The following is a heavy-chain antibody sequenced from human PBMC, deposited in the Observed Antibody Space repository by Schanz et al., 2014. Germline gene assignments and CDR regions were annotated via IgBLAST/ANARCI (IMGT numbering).Heavy chain of an antibody. CDR2: ISPYTGNT. J-gene: IGHJ4*02. V-gene: IGHV1-18*01. CDR1: GGTFSSYT. D-gene: IGHD6-13*01. Sequence: QVQLVQSEAEVKKPGSSVKVSCKASGGTFSSYTISWVRQAPGQGLEWMGWISPYTGNTHYFDKMEGRVTMTTDTSTSTAYMELSSLRSDDTAVYYCASSGAGYSSSWDFDYWGQGTLVTVSS. CDR3: ASSGAGYSSSWDFDY.